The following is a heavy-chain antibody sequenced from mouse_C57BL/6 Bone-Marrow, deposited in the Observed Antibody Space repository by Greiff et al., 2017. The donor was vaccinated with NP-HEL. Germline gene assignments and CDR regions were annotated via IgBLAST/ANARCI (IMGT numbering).Heavy chain of an antibody. J-gene: IGHJ3*01. CDR2: INPYNGGT. CDR3: ARPPPGFAY. V-gene: IGHV1-19*01. Sequence: EVKLVESGPVLVKPGASVKMSCKASGYTFTDYYMNWVKQSHGKSLEWIGVINPYNGGTSYNQKFKGKATLTVDKSSSTAYMELNSLTSEDSAVYYCARPPPGFAYWGQGTLVTVSA. CDR1: GYTFTDYY.